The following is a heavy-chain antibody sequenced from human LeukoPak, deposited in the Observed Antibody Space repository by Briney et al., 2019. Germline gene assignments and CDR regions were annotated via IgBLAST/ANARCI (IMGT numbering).Heavy chain of an antibody. CDR2: INHSGST. J-gene: IGHJ4*03. CDR1: GASFGDYY. D-gene: IGHD3-9*01. V-gene: IGHV4-34*01. Sequence: KPSETLSLTCAVFGASFGDYYWTWFRRPPGKGLRWIGEINHSGSTNYNPSLKSRVTISLDTSKNQFPLKLTSVTAADTAVYDCAKAPYLSTGFWGQGILVAVSS. CDR3: AKAPYLSTGF.